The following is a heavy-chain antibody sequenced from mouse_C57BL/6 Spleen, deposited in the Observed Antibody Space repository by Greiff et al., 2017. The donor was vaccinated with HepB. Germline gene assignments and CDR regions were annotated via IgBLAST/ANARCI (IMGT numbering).Heavy chain of an antibody. J-gene: IGHJ4*01. CDR1: GFTFTDYY. V-gene: IGHV7-3*01. CDR2: IRNKANGYTT. Sequence: EVQGVESGGGLVQPGGSLSLSCAASGFTFTDYYMSWVRQPPGKALEWLGFIRNKANGYTTEYSASVKGRFTISRDNSQSILYLHMNALRAEDSATYYCARYYGRPYAMDYWGQGTSVTVSS. CDR3: ARYYGRPYAMDY. D-gene: IGHD1-1*01.